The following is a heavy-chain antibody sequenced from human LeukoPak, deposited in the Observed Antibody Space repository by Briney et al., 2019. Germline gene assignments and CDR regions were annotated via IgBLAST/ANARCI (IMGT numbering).Heavy chain of an antibody. CDR2: VYYSGNT. J-gene: IGHJ5*02. V-gene: IGHV4-39*01. CDR3: ARQRFRYYDSSGYYYWFDP. D-gene: IGHD3-22*01. Sequence: SETLSLTCAVYGVSFSDHYWNWLRQPPGKGLEWIGSVYYSGNTYSNPSLKSRVTITFDTSKKQFSLTLSSVPAADTAVYYCARQRFRYYDSSGYYYWFDPWGQGTLVTVSS. CDR1: GVSFSDHY.